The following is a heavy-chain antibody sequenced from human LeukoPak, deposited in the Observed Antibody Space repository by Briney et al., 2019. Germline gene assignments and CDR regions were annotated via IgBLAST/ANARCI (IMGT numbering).Heavy chain of an antibody. CDR2: IYYSGST. CDR3: ARAVFDSSGYTPPHFDY. V-gene: IGHV4-59*01. J-gene: IGHJ4*02. D-gene: IGHD3-22*01. Sequence: SETLSLTCTVSGGSISSYYWSWIRQPPGKGLEWIGYIYYSGSTNYNPSLKSRVTISVDTSKNQFSLKLSSVTAADTAVYYCARAVFDSSGYTPPHFDYWGQGTLVTVSS. CDR1: GGSISSYY.